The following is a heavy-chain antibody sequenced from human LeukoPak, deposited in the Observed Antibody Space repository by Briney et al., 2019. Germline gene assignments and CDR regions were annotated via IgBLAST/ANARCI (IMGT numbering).Heavy chain of an antibody. D-gene: IGHD2-2*01. CDR2: INHSGST. J-gene: IGHJ6*03. V-gene: IGHV4-34*01. CDR3: ARSIVVVPAAKWVFSYYYYMDV. Sequence: SETLSLTCAVYGGSSSGYYWSWIRQPPGKGLEWIGEINHSGSTNYNPPLKSRVTISVDTSKNQFSLKLSSVTAADTAVYYCARSIVVVPAAKWVFSYYYYMDVWGKGTTVTVSS. CDR1: GGSSSGYY.